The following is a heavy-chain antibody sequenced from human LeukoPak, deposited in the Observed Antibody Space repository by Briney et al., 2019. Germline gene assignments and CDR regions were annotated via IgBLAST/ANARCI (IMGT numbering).Heavy chain of an antibody. Sequence: SETLSLTCAVYGGSFSGYYWSWIRQPPGKGLEWIGEINHSGSTNYNPSLKSRVTISVDTSKNQFSLKLSSVTAADTAVYYCASPTGGNYGAFDIWAKGQWSPSLQ. V-gene: IGHV4-34*01. CDR1: GGSFSGYY. D-gene: IGHD4-23*01. CDR3: ASPTGGNYGAFDI. J-gene: IGHJ3*02. CDR2: INHSGST.